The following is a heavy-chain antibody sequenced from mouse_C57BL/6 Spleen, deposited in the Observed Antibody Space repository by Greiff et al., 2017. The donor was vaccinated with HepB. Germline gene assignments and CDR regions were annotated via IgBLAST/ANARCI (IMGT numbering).Heavy chain of an antibody. CDR3: ARDDYDRWYFDV. V-gene: IGHV1-15*01. CDR2: IDPETGGT. J-gene: IGHJ1*03. D-gene: IGHD2-4*01. Sequence: VQLQQSGAELVRPGASVTLSCKASGYTFTDYEMHWVKQTPVHGLEWIGAIDPETGGTAYNQKFKGKAILTADKSSSTAYMQLSSLTSEDSAVYYCARDDYDRWYFDVWGTGTTVTVSS. CDR1: GYTFTDYE.